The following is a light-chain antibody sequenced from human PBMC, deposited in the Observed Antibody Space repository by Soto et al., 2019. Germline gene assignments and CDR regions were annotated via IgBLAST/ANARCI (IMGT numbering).Light chain of an antibody. CDR2: SHS. V-gene: IGLV1-44*01. J-gene: IGLJ1*01. CDR3: AAWDDSLTGYV. Sequence: QSVLTQPPSASGTPGQRVDFSCSGSSSNIGANTVNWYQQLPGAAPKLLIYSHSQRPSGVPDRFSGSKSGTSASLAISGLQSDDEADYYCAAWDDSLTGYVFGSGTKLTVL. CDR1: SSNIGANT.